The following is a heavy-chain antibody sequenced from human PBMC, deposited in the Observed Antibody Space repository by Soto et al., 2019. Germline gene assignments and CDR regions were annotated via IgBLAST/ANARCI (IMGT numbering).Heavy chain of an antibody. D-gene: IGHD2-15*01. Sequence: SETLSLTCTVSGGSISRGDYYWSWIRQPPGKGLEWIGYIYYSGSTYYNPSLKSRVTISVDTSKNQFSLKLSSVTAADTAVYYCARGGPTGGSYKYNWFDPWGQGTLVTVSS. J-gene: IGHJ5*02. V-gene: IGHV4-30-4*01. CDR1: GGSISRGDYY. CDR2: IYYSGST. CDR3: ARGGPTGGSYKYNWFDP.